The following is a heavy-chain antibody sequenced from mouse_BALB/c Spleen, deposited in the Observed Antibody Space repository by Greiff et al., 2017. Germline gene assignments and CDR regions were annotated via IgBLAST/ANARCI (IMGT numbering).Heavy chain of an antibody. CDR1: GFSLTSYG. Sequence: VMLVESGPGLVQPSQSLSITCTVSGFSLTSYGVHWVRQSPGKGLEWLGVIWSGGSTDYNAAFISRLSISKDNSKSQVFFKMNSLQANDTAIYYCARNTPGSSYWFAYWGQGTLVTVSA. D-gene: IGHD1-1*01. CDR3: ARNTPGSSYWFAY. J-gene: IGHJ3*01. V-gene: IGHV2-2*02. CDR2: IWSGGST.